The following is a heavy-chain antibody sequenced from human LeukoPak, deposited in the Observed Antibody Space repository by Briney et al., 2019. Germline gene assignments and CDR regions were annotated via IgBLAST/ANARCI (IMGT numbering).Heavy chain of an antibody. CDR2: IYYSGST. J-gene: IGHJ4*02. Sequence: KPSETLSLTCTVSGGSISSSSYYWGWIRQPPGKGLEWIGTIYYSGSTYYNPSLKSRVTISVDTSKNQFSLKVRSVTAADTAVYYCARADNMLRGVVGYWGQGTLVTVSS. CDR3: ARADNMLRGVVGY. CDR1: GGSISSSSYY. D-gene: IGHD3-10*01. V-gene: IGHV4-39*07.